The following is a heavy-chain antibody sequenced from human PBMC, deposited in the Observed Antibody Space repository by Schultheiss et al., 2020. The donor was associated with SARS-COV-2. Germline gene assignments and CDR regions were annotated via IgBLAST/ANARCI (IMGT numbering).Heavy chain of an antibody. CDR3: ARFPLRSGFLESFDY. V-gene: IGHV4-4*02. J-gene: IGHJ4*02. CDR1: GGSISSSNW. CDR2: IYHSGST. Sequence: SETLSLTCAVSGGSISSSNWWSWVRQPPGKGLEWIVEIYHSGSTNYNPSLKSRVTISVDTSKNQFSLKLGSVTAADTAVYYCARFPLRSGFLESFDYWGQGTLVTVSS. D-gene: IGHD3-3*01.